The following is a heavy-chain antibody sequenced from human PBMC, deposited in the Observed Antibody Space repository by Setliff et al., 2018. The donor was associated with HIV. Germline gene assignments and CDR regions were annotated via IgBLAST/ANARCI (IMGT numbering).Heavy chain of an antibody. CDR2: ISGSGGST. CDR3: AKVAGAGSQRGLNAFDI. CDR1: GFSLGSYV. J-gene: IGHJ3*02. Sequence: PGGSLRLSCTVSGFSLGSYVMTWVRQAPGQGLEWVSAISGSGGSTYYADSLKGRFTISRDTSKNTLYLKMNTLRAEETAIYYCAKVAGAGSQRGLNAFDIWGQGTMVTVSS. V-gene: IGHV3-23*01. D-gene: IGHD1-26*01.